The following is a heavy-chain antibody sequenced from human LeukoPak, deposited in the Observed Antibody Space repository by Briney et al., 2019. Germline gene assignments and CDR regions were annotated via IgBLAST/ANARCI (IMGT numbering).Heavy chain of an antibody. J-gene: IGHJ4*02. D-gene: IGHD5-24*01. CDR2: INPEGSQT. CDR1: GFTFSSSW. Sequence: GGSLRLSCAASGFTFSSSWMNWVRQAPGKGLQWVGIINPEGSQTRFVDSVMGRFTMSKDNAKNSLYLQMNSLRVEDTAVFYYADWTDRGYNFWGQGTVVTVSS. CDR3: ADWTDRGYNF. V-gene: IGHV3-7*01.